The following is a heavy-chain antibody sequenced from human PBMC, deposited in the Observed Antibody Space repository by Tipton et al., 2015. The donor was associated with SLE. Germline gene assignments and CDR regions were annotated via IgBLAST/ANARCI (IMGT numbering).Heavy chain of an antibody. D-gene: IGHD5-18*01. CDR1: GGSISSSSYY. CDR3: ARRAAMGDPFDY. Sequence: TLSLTCTVSGGSISSSSYYWGWLRQPPGKGLEWIGSIDYSGSTYYNPSLKSRVTISVDTSKNQFSLKLSSVTAADTAVYYCARRAAMGDPFDYWGQGTLVTVSS. J-gene: IGHJ4*02. V-gene: IGHV4-39*01. CDR2: IDYSGST.